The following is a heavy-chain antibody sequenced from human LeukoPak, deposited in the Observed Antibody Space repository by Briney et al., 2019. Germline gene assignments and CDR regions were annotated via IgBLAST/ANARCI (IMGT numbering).Heavy chain of an antibody. D-gene: IGHD6-13*01. Sequence: PGGSQGLSCAASGFTFSSYAMSWVRQAPGKGLEWVSAISGSGGSTYYADSVKGRFTISRDNSKNTLYLQMNSLRAEDTAVYYCAKRYSSSWELDYWGQGTLVTVSS. CDR2: ISGSGGST. CDR3: AKRYSSSWELDY. V-gene: IGHV3-23*01. CDR1: GFTFSSYA. J-gene: IGHJ4*02.